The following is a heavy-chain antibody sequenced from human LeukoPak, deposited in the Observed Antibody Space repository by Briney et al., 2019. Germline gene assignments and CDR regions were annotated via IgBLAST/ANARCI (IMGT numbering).Heavy chain of an antibody. J-gene: IGHJ6*03. V-gene: IGHV3-11*01. CDR3: ANDVTIFGVDIYYYYYYMDV. D-gene: IGHD3-3*01. Sequence: GGSLRLSCAASGFTFSDYYMSWIRQAPGKGLEWVPYISSSGSTIYYADSVKGRFTISRDNAKNSLYLQMNSLRAEDTAVYYCANDVTIFGVDIYYYYYYMDVWGKGTTVTVSS. CDR2: ISSSGSTI. CDR1: GFTFSDYY.